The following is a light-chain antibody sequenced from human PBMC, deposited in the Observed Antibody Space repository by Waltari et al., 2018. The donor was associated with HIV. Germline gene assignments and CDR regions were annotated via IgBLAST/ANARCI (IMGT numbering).Light chain of an antibody. CDR3: QQFRSYPRT. Sequence: AIQLTQSPSSLSAFVGDRVTITCRASQGLRNALAWYQQKPGRPPKLLIYDASNLEGGVPSRFSGSFSGTDFNLTISNQQPEDSATYYCQQFRSYPRTFGQGATLEIK. CDR2: DAS. J-gene: IGKJ2*01. CDR1: QGLRNA. V-gene: IGKV1-13*02.